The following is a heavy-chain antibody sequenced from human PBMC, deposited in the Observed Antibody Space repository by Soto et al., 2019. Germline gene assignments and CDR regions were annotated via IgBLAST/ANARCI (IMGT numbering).Heavy chain of an antibody. J-gene: IGHJ6*02. Sequence: QVQLVQSGAEVRRPGASVKVSCKASGYTFSNDGINWVRQAPGQGLEWMGWISAYNGNTEYAQNFQGRVTMTTDTSTSTAYMELRSLRSDDTAVYSCARGGPTSADYYYGMGVWGLGTTVTVSS. V-gene: IGHV1-18*01. D-gene: IGHD3-10*01. CDR2: ISAYNGNT. CDR3: ARGGPTSADYYYGMGV. CDR1: GYTFSNDG.